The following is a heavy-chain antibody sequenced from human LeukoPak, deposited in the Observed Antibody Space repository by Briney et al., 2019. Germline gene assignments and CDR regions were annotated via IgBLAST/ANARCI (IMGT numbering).Heavy chain of an antibody. J-gene: IGHJ3*02. CDR1: GFTFSTYS. D-gene: IGHD3-22*01. Sequence: GGSLRLSCAASGFTFSTYSMNWVRQAPGTGLEWVSYISSSSSTISYADSVKGRFTISRDNAKNSLFLQMNSLRDEDTAVYYCAGLQYYYDSSGYSHAFDIWGQGTMVTVSS. CDR3: AGLQYYYDSSGYSHAFDI. V-gene: IGHV3-48*02. CDR2: ISSSSSTI.